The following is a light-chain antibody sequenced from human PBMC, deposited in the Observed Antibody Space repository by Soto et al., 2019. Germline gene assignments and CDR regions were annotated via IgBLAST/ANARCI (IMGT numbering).Light chain of an antibody. V-gene: IGKV1-33*01. J-gene: IGKJ2*01. CDR2: DAS. CDR3: QQYDSLPRT. Sequence: DIQMTQSPSSLSASVGDRVTITCQASQDISNYLNWYQQKPGKAPKLLICDASNLETGVPSRFSGSGSGTDFTFTISSLQPEDTATYYCQQYDSLPRTFGQGTKLEI. CDR1: QDISNY.